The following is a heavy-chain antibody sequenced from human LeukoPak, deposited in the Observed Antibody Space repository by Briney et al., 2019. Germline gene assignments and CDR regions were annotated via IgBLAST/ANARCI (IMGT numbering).Heavy chain of an antibody. CDR3: ARRRYNWNAIDY. Sequence: GGSLRLSCAAPGCAFSDYYMSWIRQAPGKGLEWVSYISSSGSTLYHADSVKGRITISRDNAKNSLYLQMNSLRAEDTAVYYCARRRYNWNAIDYWGQGTLVTVSS. J-gene: IGHJ4*02. CDR2: ISSSGSTL. V-gene: IGHV3-11*01. D-gene: IGHD1-20*01. CDR1: GCAFSDYY.